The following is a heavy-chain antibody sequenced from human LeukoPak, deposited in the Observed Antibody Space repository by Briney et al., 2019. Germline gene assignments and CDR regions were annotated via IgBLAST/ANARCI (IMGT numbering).Heavy chain of an antibody. D-gene: IGHD3-16*01. CDR3: ARDMLLGRPDYMDV. J-gene: IGHJ6*03. CDR1: GFSFSTYD. V-gene: IGHV3-30*04. Sequence: GGSLRLSCLASGFSFSTYDIHRVRQAPGKGLEWVAVISTDGRTKFYTDSVKGRFTISRDNSMDTLYLQMNSLRPEDTAVYYCARDMLLGRPDYMDVWGKGTTATVSS. CDR2: ISTDGRTK.